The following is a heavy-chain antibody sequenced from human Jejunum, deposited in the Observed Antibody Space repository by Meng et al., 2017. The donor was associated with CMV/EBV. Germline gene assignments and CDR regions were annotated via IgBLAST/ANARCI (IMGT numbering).Heavy chain of an antibody. CDR2: MNPNRGTT. V-gene: IGHV1-8*01. Sequence: VRLVQAGAEVKKPGASVKVSCKASGYTFTSYDINWVRQGTGQGLEWMGWMNPNRGTTGYAQKFQGRVTMTRNISKSTAYMDLSSLRSEDTAVYYCATGVADFEYWGQGTLVTVSS. CDR1: GYTFTSYD. CDR3: ATGVADFEY. D-gene: IGHD6-19*01. J-gene: IGHJ4*02.